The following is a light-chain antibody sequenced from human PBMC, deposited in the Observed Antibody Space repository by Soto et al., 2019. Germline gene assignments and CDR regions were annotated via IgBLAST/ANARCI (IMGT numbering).Light chain of an antibody. Sequence: EIVLTQSPGSLSLSPRERATLSCRASQSVSNNHLAWYQQKPGQAPRLLIYGASRRATGIPDRFSGSGSGTEFTLTISRLEHEDFAVYYCQQYGSSTYTFGQGTKVEIK. CDR1: QSVSNNH. CDR2: GAS. V-gene: IGKV3-20*01. CDR3: QQYGSSTYT. J-gene: IGKJ2*01.